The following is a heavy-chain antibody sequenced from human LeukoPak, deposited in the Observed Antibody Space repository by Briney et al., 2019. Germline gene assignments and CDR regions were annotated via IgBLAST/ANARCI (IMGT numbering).Heavy chain of an antibody. D-gene: IGHD3-22*01. CDR2: IYPGDSET. Sequence: GESLKISCEGSGYSFSSHWIGWVRQMPGKGLEWMGIIYPGDSETRYNPSFKGQVTISADKSTSTAYLQWSSLKAADSAMYYCARHRNPYESSGFRYYFDYWGQGTLVTVSS. J-gene: IGHJ4*02. CDR1: GYSFSSHW. CDR3: ARHRNPYESSGFRYYFDY. V-gene: IGHV5-51*01.